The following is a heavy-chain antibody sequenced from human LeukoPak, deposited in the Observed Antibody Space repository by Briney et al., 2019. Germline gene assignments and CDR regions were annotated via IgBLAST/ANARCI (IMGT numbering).Heavy chain of an antibody. D-gene: IGHD2-2*01. Sequence: SETLSLTCAVSGGSITSDSWSWIRQPAGKGLEWIGRIYTSGSTTNNPSLKSRATMSVDTSKNQCSLKLSSVTAADTAVYYCAREDYQLLPLPTFVIWGQGTMVTVSS. CDR3: AREDYQLLPLPTFVI. V-gene: IGHV4-4*07. CDR2: IYTSGST. J-gene: IGHJ3*02. CDR1: GGSITSDS.